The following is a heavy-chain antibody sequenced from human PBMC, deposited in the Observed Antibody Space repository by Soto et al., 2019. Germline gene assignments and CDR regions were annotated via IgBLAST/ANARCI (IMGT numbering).Heavy chain of an antibody. J-gene: IGHJ4*02. Sequence: EVQLVESGGGLVQPGGSLRLSCAASGFTVSSNYMSWVRQAPGKGLEWVSVIYSGGSTYYADSVKGRFTISRHNSKNTLYLQMNSLRAEDTAVYYCARYLAVAGIPYYLDYWGQGTLVTVSS. CDR2: IYSGGST. CDR1: GFTVSSNY. D-gene: IGHD6-19*01. V-gene: IGHV3-53*04. CDR3: ARYLAVAGIPYYLDY.